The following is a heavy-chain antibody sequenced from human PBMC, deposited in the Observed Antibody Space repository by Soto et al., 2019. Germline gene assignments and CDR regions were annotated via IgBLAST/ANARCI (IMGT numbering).Heavy chain of an antibody. CDR3: ASYWGSGSSGYSEFDY. D-gene: IGHD3-22*01. J-gene: IGHJ4*02. V-gene: IGHV1-69*02. CDR1: GGTFSSYT. CDR2: IIPILGIA. Sequence: QVQLVQSGAEVKKPGSSVKVSCKASGGTFSSYTISWVRQAPGQGLEWMGRIIPILGIANYAQKFQGRVTITADKSTSTAYMELSSLRSEDTAVYYCASYWGSGSSGYSEFDYWGQGTLVTVSS.